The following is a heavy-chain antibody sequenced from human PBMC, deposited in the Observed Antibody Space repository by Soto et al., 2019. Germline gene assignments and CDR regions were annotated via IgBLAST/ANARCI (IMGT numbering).Heavy chain of an antibody. CDR1: GGSVSSGSYY. J-gene: IGHJ6*02. D-gene: IGHD6-13*01. CDR2: IYYSGST. CDR3: ARDATAAAAGTTYGMDV. Sequence: SETLSLTCTVSGGSVSSGSYYWSWIRQPPGKGLEWIGYIYYSGSTNYNPSLKSRVTRSVDTSKNQFSLKLSSVTAADTAVYYCARDATAAAAGTTYGMDVWGQGTTVTVSS. V-gene: IGHV4-61*01.